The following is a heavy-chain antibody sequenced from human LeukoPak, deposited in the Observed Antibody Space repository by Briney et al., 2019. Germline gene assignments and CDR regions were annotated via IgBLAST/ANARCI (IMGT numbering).Heavy chain of an antibody. CDR2: INPNSGGT. J-gene: IGHJ4*02. CDR1: GYTFTGYY. CDR3: ASDYSNYGYFDY. Sequence: AASVKVSCKASGYTFTGYYMHWVRQAPGQGLEWMGWINPNSGGTNYAQKFQGRVTMTRDTSIRTAYMELSRLRSDDTAVYYCASDYSNYGYFDYWGQGTLVTVSS. V-gene: IGHV1-2*02. D-gene: IGHD4-11*01.